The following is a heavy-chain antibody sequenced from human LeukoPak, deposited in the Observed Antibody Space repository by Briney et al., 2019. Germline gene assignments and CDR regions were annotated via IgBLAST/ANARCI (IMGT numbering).Heavy chain of an antibody. Sequence: GGSLRLSCAASGFTVSSNYMSWVRQAPGKGLEWVLVIYSSGNTYYADSVEGRFTISRDNSRNTLSLQMNGLRAEDTAVYYCARMVYYYDSSGYNYYFHNWGQGTLVTVSS. D-gene: IGHD3-22*01. V-gene: IGHV3-66*01. J-gene: IGHJ4*02. CDR3: ARMVYYYDSSGYNYYFHN. CDR1: GFTVSSNY. CDR2: IYSSGNT.